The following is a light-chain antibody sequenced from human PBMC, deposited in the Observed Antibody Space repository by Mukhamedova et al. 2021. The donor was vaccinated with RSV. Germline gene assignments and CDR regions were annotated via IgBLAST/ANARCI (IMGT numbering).Light chain of an antibody. V-gene: IGKV1-33*01. CDR2: DAS. Sequence: WYQRRVHGKAPKLLIYDASTLETGVPSRFSGSGSGTYFTFTISSLQPEDIATYYCQHYDNFPRLYTFGQGTKLQIK. J-gene: IGKJ2*01. CDR3: QHYDNFPRLYT.